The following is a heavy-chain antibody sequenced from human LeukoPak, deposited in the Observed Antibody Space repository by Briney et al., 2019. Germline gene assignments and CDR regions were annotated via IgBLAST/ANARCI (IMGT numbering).Heavy chain of an antibody. CDR1: GGSTSSYY. D-gene: IGHD3-16*02. CDR2: IYYSGTT. CDR3: ARGGSYVWGSYRLKSWFDP. Sequence: SETLSLTCTVSGGSTSSYYWSWIRQPPGKGLEWIGFIYYSGTTNYNPSLKSRVTISVDTSKNQFSLKLSSVTAADTAVYYCARGGSYVWGSYRLKSWFDPWGQGYLVTVSS. V-gene: IGHV4-59*01. J-gene: IGHJ5*02.